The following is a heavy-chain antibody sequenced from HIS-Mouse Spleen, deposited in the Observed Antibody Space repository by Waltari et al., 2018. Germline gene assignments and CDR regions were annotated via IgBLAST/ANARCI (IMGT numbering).Heavy chain of an antibody. CDR1: GGSISSSSYY. V-gene: IGHV4-39*07. Sequence: QLQLQESGPGLVKPSETLSLTCTVSGGSISSSSYYWGWIRQTPGKGLEWIGSIYYSGSTYYDPSLKSRVTISVDTSKNQFSLKLSSVTAADTAVYYCAEANPDYYFDYWGQGTLVTVSS. J-gene: IGHJ4*02. CDR2: IYYSGST. CDR3: AEANPDYYFDY.